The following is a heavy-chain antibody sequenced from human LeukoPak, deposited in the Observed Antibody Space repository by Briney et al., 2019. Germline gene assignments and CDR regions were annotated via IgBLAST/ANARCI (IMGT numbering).Heavy chain of an antibody. D-gene: IGHD1-26*01. CDR1: AFTFSSYC. V-gene: IGHV3-21*01. J-gene: IGHJ4*02. Sequence: GGSLTLSCAPSAFTFSSYCMKWVRQAAGKWREWVSSISSSSRYIYYADSVKGRFTISRDNHKNSLYLQMNSLRAEDTAVYYCARAGYGGYFGYWGQGTLVTVSS. CDR3: ARAGYGGYFGY. CDR2: ISSSSRYI.